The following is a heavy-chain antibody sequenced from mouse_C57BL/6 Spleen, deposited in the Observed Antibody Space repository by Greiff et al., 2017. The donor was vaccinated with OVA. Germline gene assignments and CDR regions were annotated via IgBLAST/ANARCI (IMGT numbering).Heavy chain of an antibody. D-gene: IGHD2-1*01. V-gene: IGHV1-26*01. CDR2: INPNNGGT. J-gene: IGHJ2*01. CDR1: GYTFTDYY. CDR3: ARFHYGNWYYFDY. Sequence: EVQLQQSGPELVKPGASVKISCKASGYTFTDYYMNWVKQSHGKSLEWIGDINPNNGGTSYNQKFKGKATLTVDKSSSTAYMELRSLTSEDSAVYYCARFHYGNWYYFDYWGQGTTLTVSS.